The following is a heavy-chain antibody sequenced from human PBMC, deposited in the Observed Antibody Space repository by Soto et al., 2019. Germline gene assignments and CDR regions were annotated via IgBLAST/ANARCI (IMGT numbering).Heavy chain of an antibody. CDR2: ISGSGGST. Sequence: LEWVSAISGSGGSTYYADSVKGRSTISRDNSKNTLYLQMNSLRAEDTAVYYCAKDKVRYFDSTQGYWGQGTLVTVSS. J-gene: IGHJ4*02. V-gene: IGHV3-23*01. D-gene: IGHD3-9*01. CDR3: AKDKVRYFDSTQGY.